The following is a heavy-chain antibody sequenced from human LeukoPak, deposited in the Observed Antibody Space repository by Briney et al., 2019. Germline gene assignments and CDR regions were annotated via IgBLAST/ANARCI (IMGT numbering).Heavy chain of an antibody. CDR3: ARRSPGYSHFDS. Sequence: GGSLRLSCAASGFTFSSYNMNWVRQAPGKGLEWVSYIGSSGRPVYYADSVRGRFTISRDNAKSSLYLQMNSLRAEDTAVYYCARRSPGYSHFDSWGQGTLVTVSS. D-gene: IGHD3-9*01. J-gene: IGHJ4*02. CDR1: GFTFSSYN. CDR2: IGSSGRPV. V-gene: IGHV3-48*03.